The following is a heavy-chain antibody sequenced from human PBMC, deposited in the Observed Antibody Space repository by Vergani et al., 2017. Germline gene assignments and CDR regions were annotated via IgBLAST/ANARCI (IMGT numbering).Heavy chain of an antibody. J-gene: IGHJ5*02. CDR2: IIPILGIA. V-gene: IGHV1-69*08. CDR1: GGTFSSYT. D-gene: IGHD4/OR15-4a*01. CDR3: ARDVHDYWFDP. Sequence: QVQLVQSGAEVKKPGSSVKVSCKASGGTFSSYTISWVRQAPGQGLEWMGRIIPILGIANYAQKFQGRVTITADKSTSTAYLELSSLRSEDTAVYYCARDVHDYWFDPWGQGTLVTVSS.